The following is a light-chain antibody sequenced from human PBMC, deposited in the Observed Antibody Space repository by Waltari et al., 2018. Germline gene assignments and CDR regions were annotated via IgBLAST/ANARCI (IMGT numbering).Light chain of an antibody. V-gene: IGLV2-8*01. CDR2: EAS. CDR3: SSYAGSHTVLL. Sequence: QSALTQPPSASGSPGQSVTIPCTGTSSDIGGYPYVPWYQQHPGQAPKLIIFEASKRSSGVPERFSGSKAGNTASLTVSGLQADDEADYYCSSYAGSHTVLLFGGGTKLTVL. J-gene: IGLJ2*01. CDR1: SSDIGGYPY.